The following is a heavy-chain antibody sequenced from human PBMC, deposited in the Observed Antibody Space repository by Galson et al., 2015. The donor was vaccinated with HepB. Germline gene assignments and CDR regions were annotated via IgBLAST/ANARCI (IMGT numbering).Heavy chain of an antibody. CDR1: GFSLNTTGVG. CDR2: VYWDDEK. V-gene: IGHV2-5*02. CDR3: AQTRLRLAAAFDC. J-gene: IGHJ3*01. Sequence: PALVKPTQTLTLTYTFSGFSLNTTGVGVGWIRQPPGKALEWLALVYWDDEKRYSPSLQSRLTITKDASKNQVVLTMTNMDPVDTATYYCAQTRLRLAAAFDCWGQGTMVTVSS. D-gene: IGHD4-17*01.